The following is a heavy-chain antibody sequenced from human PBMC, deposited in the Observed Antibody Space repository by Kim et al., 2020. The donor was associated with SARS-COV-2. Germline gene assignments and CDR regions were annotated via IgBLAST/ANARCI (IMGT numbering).Heavy chain of an antibody. V-gene: IGHV4-59*08. CDR3: ARQIAVAGGPNAFDI. D-gene: IGHD6-19*01. J-gene: IGHJ3*02. Sequence: PSLKSRVTLSVDTSKHQFSLKLSSVTAADTAVYYCARQIAVAGGPNAFDIWGQGTMVTVSS.